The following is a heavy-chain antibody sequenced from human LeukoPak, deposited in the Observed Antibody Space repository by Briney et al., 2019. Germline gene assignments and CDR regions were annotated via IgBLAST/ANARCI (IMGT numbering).Heavy chain of an antibody. D-gene: IGHD6-13*01. J-gene: IGHJ5*02. CDR2: IYYSGST. CDR3: ARSSRRQQLVGNWFDP. Sequence: PSETLSLTCTVSGGSISSGGYYWSWIRQHPGKGLEWIGYIYYSGSTYYNPSLKSRVTISVDTSKNQFSLKLSSVTAADTAVYYCARSSRRQQLVGNWFDPWGQGTLVTVSS. CDR1: GGSISSGGYY. V-gene: IGHV4-39*01.